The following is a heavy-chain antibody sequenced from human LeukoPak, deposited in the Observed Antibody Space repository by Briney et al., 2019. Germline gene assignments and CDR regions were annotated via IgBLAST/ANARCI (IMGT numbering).Heavy chain of an antibody. D-gene: IGHD6-19*01. CDR2: INIDGSTT. CDR1: GFTFSSYW. Sequence: PGGSLRLSCAASGFTFSSYWMHWVRQVPGKGRVWVSRINIDGSTTTYADSVKGRFTISRDNAKNTLYLQMNSLRAEDTALYYCARVGGPGWYGYWGQGTLVTVSS. CDR3: ARVGGPGWYGY. V-gene: IGHV3-74*03. J-gene: IGHJ4*02.